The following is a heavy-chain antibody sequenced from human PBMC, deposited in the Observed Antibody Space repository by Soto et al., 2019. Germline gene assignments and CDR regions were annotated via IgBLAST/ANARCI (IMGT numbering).Heavy chain of an antibody. V-gene: IGHV4-30-2*01. CDR1: GGSISSGGYS. D-gene: IGHD2-15*01. CDR3: AREARCSGGSCRHAFDI. Sequence: PSETLSLTCAASGGSISSGGYSWSWTRQPPGKGLEWIGYIYHSGSTYYNPSLKSRVTISVDRSKNQFSLKLSSVTAADTAVYYCAREARCSGGSCRHAFDIWGQGTMVTVSS. CDR2: IYHSGST. J-gene: IGHJ3*02.